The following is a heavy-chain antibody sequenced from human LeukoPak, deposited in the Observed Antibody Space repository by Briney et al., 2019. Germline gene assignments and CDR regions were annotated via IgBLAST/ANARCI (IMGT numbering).Heavy chain of an antibody. J-gene: IGHJ6*03. V-gene: IGHV3-11*01. Sequence: GGSLRLSCAASGFTFSDYYMSWIRQAPGKGLEWVSYISSSGSTIYYADSVKGRFTISRDNAKNSLYLQMNSLRAEDTAVYYCARDLRYSSGWSASGMDVWGKGTTVTISS. CDR1: GFTFSDYY. CDR3: ARDLRYSSGWSASGMDV. D-gene: IGHD6-19*01. CDR2: ISSSGSTI.